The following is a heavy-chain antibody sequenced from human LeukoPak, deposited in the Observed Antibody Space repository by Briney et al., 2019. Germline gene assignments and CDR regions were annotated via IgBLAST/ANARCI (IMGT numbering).Heavy chain of an antibody. CDR1: GFTFNSYA. CDR2: ISGSGGST. J-gene: IGHJ6*03. D-gene: IGHD2-15*01. CDR3: AKIFGGNYYYYYMDV. Sequence: GGSLRLSCAASGFTFNSYAMSWVRQAPGKGLEWVSAISGSGGSTYYADSVKGRFTISRDNSKNTLYLQMNSLRAEDKAVYYCAKIFGGNYYYYYMDVWGKGTTVTVSS. V-gene: IGHV3-23*01.